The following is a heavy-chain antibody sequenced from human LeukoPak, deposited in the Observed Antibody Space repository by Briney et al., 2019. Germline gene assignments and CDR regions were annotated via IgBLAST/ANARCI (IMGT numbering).Heavy chain of an antibody. J-gene: IGHJ4*02. CDR1: GFSISTYG. Sequence: GGSLRLSCAASGFSISTYGMHWVRQAPGKGLEWVAVMWYDGVNTYYADSVKGRFTISRDNSKNTLYLQMNSLRAEDAAVYYCARAQDSSSWYLDSWGQGTLVTVSS. V-gene: IGHV3-33*01. CDR2: MWYDGVNT. D-gene: IGHD6-13*01. CDR3: ARAQDSSSWYLDS.